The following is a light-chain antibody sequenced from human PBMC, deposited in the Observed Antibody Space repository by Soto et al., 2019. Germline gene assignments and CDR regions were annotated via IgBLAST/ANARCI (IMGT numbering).Light chain of an antibody. V-gene: IGLV2-14*01. J-gene: IGLJ1*01. CDR1: SSDVGGNRY. CDR2: DVT. Sequence: QSALTQTASVSGSPGQSITISCTGISSDVGGNRYVSWYQQHPGKAPKLMIYDVTNRPSGVSNRFSGSKSGNTASLTISGLQAEDEADYYCRSYTSSSPFYVFGSGTKVTVL. CDR3: RSYTSSSPFYV.